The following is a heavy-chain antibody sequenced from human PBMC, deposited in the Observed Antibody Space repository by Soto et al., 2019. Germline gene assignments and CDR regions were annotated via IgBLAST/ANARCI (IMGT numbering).Heavy chain of an antibody. CDR2: IWYDGTKK. V-gene: IGHV3-33*08. D-gene: IGHD1-26*01. Sequence: PGGSLRLSCAASGVTFSSYAMSWVRQAPGKGLEWVAVIWYDGTKKYYADSVKGRFTISRDNSRNSLYLQVNSLRVEDTAVYYCARDLGHGNGPFDYWGQGALVTVSS. J-gene: IGHJ4*02. CDR3: ARDLGHGNGPFDY. CDR1: GVTFSSYA.